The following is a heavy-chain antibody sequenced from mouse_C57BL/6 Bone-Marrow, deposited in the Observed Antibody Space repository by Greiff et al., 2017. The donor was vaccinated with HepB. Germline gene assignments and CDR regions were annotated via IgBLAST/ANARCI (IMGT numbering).Heavy chain of an antibody. CDR2: IDPEDGDT. Sequence: VQLQQSGAELVRPGASVKLSCTASGFNIKDYYMHWVKQRPEQGLEWIGRIDPEDGDTEYAPKFQGKATMTADTSSNTDYLQLSSLTSEDTAVYYCTQIYYGNYGYFDVWGTGTTVTVSS. D-gene: IGHD2-1*01. J-gene: IGHJ1*03. CDR1: GFNIKDYY. CDR3: TQIYYGNYGYFDV. V-gene: IGHV14-1*01.